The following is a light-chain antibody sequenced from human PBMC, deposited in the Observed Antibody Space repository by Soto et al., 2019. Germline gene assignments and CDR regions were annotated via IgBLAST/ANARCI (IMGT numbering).Light chain of an antibody. V-gene: IGKV3-20*01. CDR1: QSVSNNY. J-gene: IGKJ1*01. CDR3: QQYSSLWT. Sequence: ESVLPQSHGTLSLSPGERSTLSCRTSQSVSNNYLAWYQQKPGQAPRLLIYGASSRATGIPDRFSGSGSGTDFTLSISRLEPEDFAVYYCQQYSSLWTFGQGTKVDIK. CDR2: GAS.